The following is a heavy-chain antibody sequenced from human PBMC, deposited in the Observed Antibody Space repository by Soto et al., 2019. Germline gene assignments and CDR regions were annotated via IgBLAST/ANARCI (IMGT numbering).Heavy chain of an antibody. CDR1: GGSISGYY. CDR3: ARQGGSYQLDY. V-gene: IGHV4-59*08. Sequence: PSETLSLTCTVSGGSISGYYWSWIRQPPGEGLEWIGHIYYSGSTNYNPSLQSRVTISVDTSKNQFSLKLSSVTAADTAVYYCARQGGSYQLDYWGQGTLVTVSS. D-gene: IGHD1-26*01. CDR2: IYYSGST. J-gene: IGHJ4*02.